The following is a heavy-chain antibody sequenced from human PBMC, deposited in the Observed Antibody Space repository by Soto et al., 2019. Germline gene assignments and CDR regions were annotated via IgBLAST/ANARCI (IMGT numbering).Heavy chain of an antibody. Sequence: QVHVQQSGPGLVKPSETLSLSCTVSSGPSSSHNWGWIRQPPGRGLEWIGYVYYTGGTSYNPSLTSRVPISADTSTTHISLTLSSVTAADTAVYYCVRQGIDYLHGLVDVWGQGTTVSVSS. CDR3: VRQGIDYLHGLVDV. J-gene: IGHJ6*02. CDR2: VYYTGGT. CDR1: SGPSSSHN. D-gene: IGHD1-26*01. V-gene: IGHV4-59*08.